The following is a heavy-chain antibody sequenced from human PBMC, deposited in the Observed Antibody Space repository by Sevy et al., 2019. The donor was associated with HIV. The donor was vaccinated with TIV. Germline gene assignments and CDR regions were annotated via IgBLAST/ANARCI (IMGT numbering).Heavy chain of an antibody. J-gene: IGHJ4*02. Sequence: SETLSLTCAVSGVSFSDYYWAWIRQPPGKGLEWIGEVSQSGSANYKPSLRSRVIMSLDTSNNHFSLKLTSVTAADTAVYYCARGPLFSPEYCSGGTCPTIDYWSQGTLVTVSS. CDR2: VSQSGSA. D-gene: IGHD2-15*01. V-gene: IGHV4-34*01. CDR3: ARGPLFSPEYCSGGTCPTIDY. CDR1: GVSFSDYY.